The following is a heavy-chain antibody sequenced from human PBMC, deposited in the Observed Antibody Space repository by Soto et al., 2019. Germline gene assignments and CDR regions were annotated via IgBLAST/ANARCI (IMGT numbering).Heavy chain of an antibody. D-gene: IGHD6-13*01. CDR3: AKVSPPESRKQLVPLFDY. CDR2: IIPILGIA. CDR1: GGTFSSYT. J-gene: IGHJ4*02. Sequence: ASVKVSCKASGGTFSSYTISWVRQAPGQGPEWMGRIIPILGIANYAQKFQGRVTITADKSTSTAYMELSSLRAEDTAVYYCAKVSPPESRKQLVPLFDYWGQGTLVTVSS. V-gene: IGHV1-69*02.